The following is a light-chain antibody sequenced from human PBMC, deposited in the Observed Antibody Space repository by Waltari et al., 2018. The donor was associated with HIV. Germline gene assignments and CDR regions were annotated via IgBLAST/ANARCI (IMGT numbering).Light chain of an antibody. Sequence: DIVLTQSPATLSLSPGDRATLSCRASQSVSSYLAWYQQKPGQAPRLLIYDASNRATGIPARYSGSGSGTDFTLTITSLEPEDFAVYYCQQRNSWPLTFGGGTKVEIK. CDR2: DAS. V-gene: IGKV3-11*01. CDR1: QSVSSY. J-gene: IGKJ4*01. CDR3: QQRNSWPLT.